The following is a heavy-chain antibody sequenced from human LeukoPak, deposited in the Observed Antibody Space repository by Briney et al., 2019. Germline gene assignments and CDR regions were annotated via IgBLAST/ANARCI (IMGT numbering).Heavy chain of an antibody. D-gene: IGHD3-16*02. CDR2: ISSSSSYI. Sequence: PGGSLRLSCAASGFTFSSYSMNWVRQAPGKGLEWVSSISSSSSYIYYADSVKGRFTISRDNAKNSMYLQMNSLRAEDTAVYYCARGARLGELSPSGYWGQGTLVTVSS. V-gene: IGHV3-21*01. CDR1: GFTFSSYS. J-gene: IGHJ4*02. CDR3: ARGARLGELSPSGY.